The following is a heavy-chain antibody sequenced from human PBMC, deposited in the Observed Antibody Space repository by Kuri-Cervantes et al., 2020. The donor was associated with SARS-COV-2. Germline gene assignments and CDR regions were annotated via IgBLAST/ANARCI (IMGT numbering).Heavy chain of an antibody. CDR1: GYTFTGYY. D-gene: IGHD3-3*01. CDR3: ARGAEYYDFWSGYYGGYFDY. V-gene: IGHV1-2*02. J-gene: IGHJ4*02. CDR2: INPNSGGT. Sequence: ASVKVSCKASGYTFTGYYMHWVRQAPGQGLEWMGWINPNSGGTNYAQKFQGRVTMTRDTSISTAYMELSRLRSDDTAAYYCARGAEYYDFWSGYYGGYFDYWGQGTLVTVSS.